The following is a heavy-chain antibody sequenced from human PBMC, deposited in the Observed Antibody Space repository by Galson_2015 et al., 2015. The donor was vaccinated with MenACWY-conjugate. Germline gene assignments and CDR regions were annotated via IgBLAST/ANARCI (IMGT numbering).Heavy chain of an antibody. Sequence: SETLSLTCTVSGGSVTSDYWSWIRQPPGKGLEWIANIYYSGSTNYNPSLKSRVTISVDTSKNQFSLKLSSVTAADTAVYYCARLQRESDILTGYYDKAGHWYFDLWGRGTLVTVSS. CDR1: GGSVTSDY. D-gene: IGHD3-9*01. CDR2: IYYSGST. CDR3: ARLQRESDILTGYYDKAGHWYFDL. V-gene: IGHV4-59*08. J-gene: IGHJ2*01.